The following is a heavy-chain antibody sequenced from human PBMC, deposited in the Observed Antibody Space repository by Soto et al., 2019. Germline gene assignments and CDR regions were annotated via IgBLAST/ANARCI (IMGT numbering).Heavy chain of an antibody. CDR3: AKADSTGYYYPY. J-gene: IGHJ4*02. CDR1: GFTFSGYA. CDR2: TTGSGGST. V-gene: IGHV3-23*01. D-gene: IGHD3-22*01. Sequence: EVQLLESGGDLVQPGGSLRLSCAASGFTFSGYAMTWVRQAPGKGLEWVSATTGSGGSTYYADSVKGRFTISRDNSKNNLYLQMNSLTGGDTAVYYCAKADSTGYYYPYWGLGTLVTVSS.